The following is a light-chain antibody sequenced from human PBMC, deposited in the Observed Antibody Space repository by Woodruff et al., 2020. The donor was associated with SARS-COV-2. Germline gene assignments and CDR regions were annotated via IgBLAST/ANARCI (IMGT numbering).Light chain of an antibody. Sequence: SDVGGYNYVSWYQQHPGKAPKLMIYDVSKRPSGVPDRFSGSKSGNTASLTISGLQAEDEADYYCQSYDSSLSGVVFGGGTKLT. CDR2: DVS. CDR1: SDVGGYNY. CDR3: QSYDSSLSGVV. V-gene: IGLV2-11*01. J-gene: IGLJ2*01.